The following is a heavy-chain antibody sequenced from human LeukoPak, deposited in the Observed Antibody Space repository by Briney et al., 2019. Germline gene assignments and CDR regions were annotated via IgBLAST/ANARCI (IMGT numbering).Heavy chain of an antibody. CDR2: ISYDGSNK. V-gene: IGHV3-30*04. D-gene: IGHD6-19*01. CDR1: GFTFSSYA. J-gene: IGHJ4*02. CDR3: ASSARYSSGWYFDY. Sequence: GGSLRLSCAASGFTFSSYAMHWVRQAPGKGLEWVAVISYDGSNKYYADSVKGRFTISRDNSKNTLYLQMNSLRAEDTAVYYCASSARYSSGWYFDYWGQGTLVTVSS.